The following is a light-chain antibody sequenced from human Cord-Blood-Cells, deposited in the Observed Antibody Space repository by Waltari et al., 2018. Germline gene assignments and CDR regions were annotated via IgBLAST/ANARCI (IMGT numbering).Light chain of an antibody. CDR3: CSYASSSTWV. CDR2: EVS. J-gene: IGLJ3*02. V-gene: IGLV2-14*01. CDR1: SSDAVGYNY. Sequence: QSALTQPASVSGSPGPSITIPCTGTSSDAVGYNYVSWYQQHPGKAPKLMIYEVSKRPSGVSNRFSGSKSGNTASLTISGLQAEDEADYYCCSYASSSTWVFGGGTKLTVL.